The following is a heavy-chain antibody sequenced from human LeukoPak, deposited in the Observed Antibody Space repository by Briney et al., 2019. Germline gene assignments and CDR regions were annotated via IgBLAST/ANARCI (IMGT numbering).Heavy chain of an antibody. CDR2: INSDGSST. Sequence: GGSLRLSCAASGFTFSGYWMHWVRQAPGKGLVWVSRINSDGSSTSYADSVKGRFTISRDNAKNTLYLQMNSLRAEDTAVYYCARATAYYYDSSGYYYLWGQGTLVTVSS. V-gene: IGHV3-74*01. D-gene: IGHD3-22*01. CDR1: GFTFSGYW. J-gene: IGHJ4*02. CDR3: ARATAYYYDSSGYYYL.